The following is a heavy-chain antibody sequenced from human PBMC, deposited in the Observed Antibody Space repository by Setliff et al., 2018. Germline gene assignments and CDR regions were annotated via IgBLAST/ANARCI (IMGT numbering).Heavy chain of an antibody. CDR2: IYQNGIT. CDR3: ARGRNRIAARRGNWFDP. J-gene: IGHJ5*02. V-gene: IGHV4-39*07. CDR1: GASISTTYYY. Sequence: SETLSLTCSVSGASISTTYYYWDWIRQSPEKGLEWIGTIYQNGITYYNPSVKSRVTISVDKSRNQFSLSLRSVTAADTAVYYCARGRNRIAARRGNWFDPWGQGTLVTVSS. D-gene: IGHD6-6*01.